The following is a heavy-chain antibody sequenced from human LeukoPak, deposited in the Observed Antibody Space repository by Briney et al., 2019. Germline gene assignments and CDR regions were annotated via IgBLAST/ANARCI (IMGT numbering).Heavy chain of an antibody. V-gene: IGHV1-2*02. Sequence: RASVKVSCKASGYTFTGYYMHWVRQAPGQGLEWMGWINTKTGATNIAQKFQGRVTMTRDTSISTAYMELSRLRSDDTAVYYCASSAVGIAVAWIDYWGQGTLVTVSS. CDR3: ASSAVGIAVAWIDY. CDR2: INTKTGAT. D-gene: IGHD6-19*01. CDR1: GYTFTGYY. J-gene: IGHJ4*02.